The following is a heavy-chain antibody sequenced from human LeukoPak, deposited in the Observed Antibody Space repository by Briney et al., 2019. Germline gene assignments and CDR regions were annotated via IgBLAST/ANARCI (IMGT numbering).Heavy chain of an antibody. CDR2: IYHSGST. J-gene: IGHJ5*02. CDR1: GYSISSGYY. V-gene: IGHV4-38-2*02. Sequence: SETLSLTCTVSGYSISSGYYWGWIRQPPGKGLEWIGSIYHSGSTYYNASLKSRVTISVDTSKNQFSLKLSSVTAADTAVYYCARDRGIVVVVPVTTAPWFDPWGQGTLVTVSS. CDR3: ARDRGIVVVVPVTTAPWFDP. D-gene: IGHD2-15*01.